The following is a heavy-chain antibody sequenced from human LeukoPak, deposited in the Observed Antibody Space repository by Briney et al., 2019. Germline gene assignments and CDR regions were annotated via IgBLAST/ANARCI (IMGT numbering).Heavy chain of an antibody. D-gene: IGHD4-17*01. Sequence: GGSLRLSCAASGFTVSSNYMSWVRQAPGKGLEWVSVIYSGGSTYYADSVKGRFTISRDDSKNTLYLQMNSLRAEDTAVYYCARAAVTTDAFDIWGQGTMVTVSS. CDR2: IYSGGST. CDR1: GFTVSSNY. V-gene: IGHV3-53*01. J-gene: IGHJ3*02. CDR3: ARAAVTTDAFDI.